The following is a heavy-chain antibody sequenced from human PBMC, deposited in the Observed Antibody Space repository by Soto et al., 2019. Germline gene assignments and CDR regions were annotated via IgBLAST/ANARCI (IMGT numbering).Heavy chain of an antibody. J-gene: IGHJ4*02. Sequence: QVQLQESGPGLVKPSQTLSLTCTVSGGSISSGDYYWSWIRQHPGKGLEWIGYIYYTGSTYYNPSLKSRVTISVDTSKNQFALKLSSVTAADTAVYYCARVVAPTHNDYWGQGTLVTVSS. CDR3: ARVVAPTHNDY. V-gene: IGHV4-31*03. CDR1: GGSISSGDYY. D-gene: IGHD2-15*01. CDR2: IYYTGST.